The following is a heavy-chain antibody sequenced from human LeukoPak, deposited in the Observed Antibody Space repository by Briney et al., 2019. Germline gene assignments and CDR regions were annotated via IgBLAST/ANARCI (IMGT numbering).Heavy chain of an antibody. CDR1: GGSISSNNW. CDR2: IYHSGST. J-gene: IGHJ4*02. D-gene: IGHD6-13*01. Sequence: SGTLSLTCAVSGGSISSNNWWSWVRQPPGKGLEWIGEIYHSGSTNYNPSLKSRVTISVDKSKNQFSLKLSSVTAADTAVYYCASDRAGNNTAAAVNWGQGTLVTVSS. V-gene: IGHV4-4*02. CDR3: ASDRAGNNTAAAVN.